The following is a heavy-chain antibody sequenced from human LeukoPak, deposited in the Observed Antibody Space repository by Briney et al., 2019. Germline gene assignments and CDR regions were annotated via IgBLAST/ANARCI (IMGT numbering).Heavy chain of an antibody. CDR2: ISSSSSYI. D-gene: IGHD3-3*01. CDR1: GFTFSSYS. CDR3: ARDPFGITIFGVATDY. Sequence: GGSLRLSCAASGFTFSSYSMNWVRQAPGKGLEWVSSISSSSSYIYYADSVKGRFTISRDNAKNSLYLQMNSLRAEDTAVYYCARDPFGITIFGVATDYWGQGTLVTVSS. V-gene: IGHV3-21*01. J-gene: IGHJ4*02.